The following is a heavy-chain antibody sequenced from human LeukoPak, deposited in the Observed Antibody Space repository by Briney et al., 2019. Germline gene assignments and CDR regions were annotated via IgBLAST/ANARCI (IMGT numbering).Heavy chain of an antibody. Sequence: SETLSLTCTVSGGSISSSSYYWGWIRQPPGKGLEWIGSIYYSGSTYYNPSLKSRVTISVDTSKNQFSLKLSSVTAADTAVYFCARERGGYSYVPTYLDYWGQGTLVPVSS. J-gene: IGHJ4*02. D-gene: IGHD5-18*01. CDR3: ARERGGYSYVPTYLDY. V-gene: IGHV4-39*07. CDR1: GGSISSSSYY. CDR2: IYYSGST.